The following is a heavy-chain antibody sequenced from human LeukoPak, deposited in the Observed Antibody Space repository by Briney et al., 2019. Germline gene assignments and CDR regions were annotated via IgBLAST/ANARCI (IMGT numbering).Heavy chain of an antibody. J-gene: IGHJ4*02. V-gene: IGHV4-4*07. Sequence: SETLSPTCTVSGGAISRWCWSWLRQPAGKGLEWIGRFCTTGSTNYSPSLKSRVTMSVDTSKNQFSLNLISVTAADTAVYYCATGAGDFDHWGQGILVTVSS. CDR3: ATGAGDFDH. CDR1: GGAISRWC. D-gene: IGHD1-14*01. CDR2: FCTTGST.